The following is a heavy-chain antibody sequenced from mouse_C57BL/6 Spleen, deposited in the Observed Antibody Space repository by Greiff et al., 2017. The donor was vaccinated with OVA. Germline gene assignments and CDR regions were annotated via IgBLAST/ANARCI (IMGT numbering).Heavy chain of an antibody. CDR3: ARDLYSNPWFAY. J-gene: IGHJ3*01. CDR2: ISSGSSTI. CDR1: GFTFSDYG. Sequence: EVKLVESGGGLVKPGGSLKLSCAASGFTFSDYGMHWVRQAPEKGLEWVAYISSGSSTIYYADTVKGRFTISRDNAKNTLFLQMTSLRSEDTAMYYCARDLYSNPWFAYWGQGTLVTVSA. D-gene: IGHD2-5*01. V-gene: IGHV5-17*01.